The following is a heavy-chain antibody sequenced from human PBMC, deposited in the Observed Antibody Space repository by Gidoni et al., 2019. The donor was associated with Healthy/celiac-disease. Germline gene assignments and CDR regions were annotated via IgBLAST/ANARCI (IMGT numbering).Heavy chain of an antibody. CDR3: ARHHDGGSCGHWCAFDI. Sequence: QLQLQESGPGLVKPSETLSLTCTVSGGSISSSSYYWGWIRQPPGKGLEWIGSIYYSGSTYYNPSLKSRVTISVDTSKNQFSLKLRSVTAADTAVYYCARHHDGGSCGHWCAFDIWGQGTMVTVSS. CDR1: GGSISSSSYY. CDR2: IYYSGST. V-gene: IGHV4-39*01. D-gene: IGHD2-15*01. J-gene: IGHJ3*02.